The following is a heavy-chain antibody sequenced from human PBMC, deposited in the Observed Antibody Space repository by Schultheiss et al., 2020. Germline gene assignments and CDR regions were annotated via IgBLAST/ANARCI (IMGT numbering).Heavy chain of an antibody. V-gene: IGHV3-23*01. J-gene: IGHJ4*02. CDR2: ISGSGGST. CDR1: GFTFSSYA. Sequence: GESLKISCAASGFTFSSYAMSWVRQAPGKGLEWVSAISGSGGSTYYADSVKGRFTISRDNSKNTLYLQMNSLRAEDTAVYYCAKRGGNSGKGFDYWGQGTLVTGSS. CDR3: AKRGGNSGKGFDY. D-gene: IGHD4-23*01.